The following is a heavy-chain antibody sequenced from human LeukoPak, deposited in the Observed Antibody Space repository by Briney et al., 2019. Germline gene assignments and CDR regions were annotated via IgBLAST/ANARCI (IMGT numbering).Heavy chain of an antibody. CDR1: GYTFTSYY. CDR2: INPSGGST. J-gene: IGHJ4*02. Sequence: ASVSVSCKASGYTFTSYYMHWVWQAPGPGLGWMGIINPSGGSTSYAQKFQGRVTMTRDTSTSTVYMELSSLRSEDTAVYYCARGTITLVRGVIIYWGQGTLVTVSS. V-gene: IGHV1-46*01. D-gene: IGHD3-10*01. CDR3: ARGTITLVRGVIIY.